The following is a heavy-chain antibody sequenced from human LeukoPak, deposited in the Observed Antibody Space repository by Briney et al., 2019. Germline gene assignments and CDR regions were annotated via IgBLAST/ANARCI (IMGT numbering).Heavy chain of an antibody. D-gene: IGHD2-21*01. Sequence: PSETLSLTCTVSGGSISSADYYWSWIRQPPGKGLEWIGSIYYSGSTYYNPSLKSRVTISVDTSKNQFSLKLSSVTAADTAVYYCARDVVHLLRAAFDIWGQGTMVTVSS. CDR3: ARDVVHLLRAAFDI. J-gene: IGHJ3*02. V-gene: IGHV4-30-4*01. CDR1: GGSISSADYY. CDR2: IYYSGST.